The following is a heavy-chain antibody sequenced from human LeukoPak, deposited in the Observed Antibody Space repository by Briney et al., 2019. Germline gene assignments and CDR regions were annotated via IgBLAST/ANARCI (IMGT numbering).Heavy chain of an antibody. CDR1: GGTFSSYA. CDR3: AREGYCSGGSCYSGHDY. CDR2: IIPILGIA. Sequence: GASVKVSCKASGGTFSSYAISWVRQAPGQGLEWMGRIIPILGIANYAQKFQGRVTITADKSTSTAYMELSSLRSEDTAVYYCAREGYCSGGSCYSGHDYWGQGTLVTVSS. J-gene: IGHJ4*02. D-gene: IGHD2-15*01. V-gene: IGHV1-69*04.